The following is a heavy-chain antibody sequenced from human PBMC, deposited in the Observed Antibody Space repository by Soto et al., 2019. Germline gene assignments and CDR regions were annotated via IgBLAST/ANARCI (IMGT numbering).Heavy chain of an antibody. CDR1: GFTLSRYA. D-gene: IGHD2-8*01. J-gene: IGHJ4*02. CDR2: ISIGGQDT. Sequence: EVQLLESGGGLMKPGGSLRLSCVASGFTLSRYALGWVRQSPGRGLEWVSAISIGGQDTYYTDSVKDRFTIYRDASRNTRYLQMNSLTVDDTALYYWVRHCNGCRCYSFDYWGQGTLVTVSS. V-gene: IGHV3-23*01. CDR3: VRHCNGCRCYSFDY.